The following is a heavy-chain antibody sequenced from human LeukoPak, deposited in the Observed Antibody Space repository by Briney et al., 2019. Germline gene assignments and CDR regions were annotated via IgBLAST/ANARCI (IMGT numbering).Heavy chain of an antibody. D-gene: IGHD3-22*01. CDR3: ARGSDYYDSSGYQDYFDY. J-gene: IGHJ4*02. CDR1: GYTFTSYY. CDR2: INPSGGST. Sequence: ASVKVSCKASGYTFTSYYMHWVRQAPGQGLEWMGIINPSGGSTSYAQKFQGRVTITADKSTSTAYMELSSLRSEDTAVYYCARGSDYYDSSGYQDYFDYWGQGTLVTVSS. V-gene: IGHV1-46*01.